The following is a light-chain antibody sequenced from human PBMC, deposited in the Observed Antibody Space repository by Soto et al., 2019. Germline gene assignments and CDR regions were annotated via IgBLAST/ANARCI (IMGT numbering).Light chain of an antibody. CDR1: TSNIGAPYD. CDR2: GDN. CDR3: QSYDISLHNYV. J-gene: IGLJ1*01. Sequence: QSVLTQPPSVSGAPGQRVSISCTGSTSNIGAPYDVHWYQHLPGTAPKLLIYGDNNRPSGVPDRFSGSKSGTSASLAITRLQAEDEPDYYCQSYDISLHNYVFGTGTKLTVL. V-gene: IGLV1-40*01.